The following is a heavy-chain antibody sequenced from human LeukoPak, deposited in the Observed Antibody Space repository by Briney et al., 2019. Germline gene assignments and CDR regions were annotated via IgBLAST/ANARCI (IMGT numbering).Heavy chain of an antibody. CDR3: ASPTFMVRGVIINADDAFDI. CDR2: IYHSGST. J-gene: IGHJ3*02. V-gene: IGHV4-4*02. D-gene: IGHD3-10*01. Sequence: SETLSLTCAVSGGSISSSNWWSWVRQPPGKGLEWIGEIYHSGSTNYNPSLKSRVTISVDKSKNQFSLKLSSVTAADTAVYYCASPTFMVRGVIINADDAFDIWGQGTMVTVSS. CDR1: GGSISSSNW.